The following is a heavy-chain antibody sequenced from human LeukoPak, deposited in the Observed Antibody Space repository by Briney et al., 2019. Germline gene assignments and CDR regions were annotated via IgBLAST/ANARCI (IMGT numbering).Heavy chain of an antibody. Sequence: PGGSLRLSCAASSFTFSDYYMSWIRQAPGKGLEWVSYINGGGDIINYADSVKGRFTISRDNAKNSVYLRMNSLRGEDTAVYYCARDLGALEGHFDPWGQGTLVTVSS. V-gene: IGHV3-11*01. CDR1: SFTFSDYY. CDR3: ARDLGALEGHFDP. CDR2: INGGGDII. D-gene: IGHD1-1*01. J-gene: IGHJ5*02.